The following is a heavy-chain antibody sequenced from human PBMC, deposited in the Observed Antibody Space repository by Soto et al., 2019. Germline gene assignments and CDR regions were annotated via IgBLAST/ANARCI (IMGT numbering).Heavy chain of an antibody. CDR1: GGSFSGYY. D-gene: IGHD3-3*01. V-gene: IGHV4-34*01. J-gene: IGHJ6*02. CDR2: INHSGST. CDR3: ARTYDFWSGALGMDV. Sequence: SETLSLTCAVYGGSFSGYYWSWIRQPPGKGLEWIGEINHSGSTNYNPSLKSRVTISVDTSKNQFSLKLSSVTAADTVVYYCARTYDFWSGALGMDVWGQGTTVTVSS.